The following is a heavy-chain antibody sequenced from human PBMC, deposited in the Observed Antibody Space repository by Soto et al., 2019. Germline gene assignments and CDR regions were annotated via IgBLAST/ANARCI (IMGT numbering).Heavy chain of an antibody. CDR3: ARWEIWQQLDHDP. CDR1: GYTFTSYG. J-gene: IGHJ5*02. Sequence: ASVKVSCKASGYTFTSYGISWVRQAPGQGLEWMGWINPYNGGTNYAQKLLGRVTMTTDTSASTAYMELRSLKSDDTAVYYCARWEIWQQLDHDPWGQGTLVTLSS. V-gene: IGHV1-18*01. CDR2: INPYNGGT. D-gene: IGHD6-13*01.